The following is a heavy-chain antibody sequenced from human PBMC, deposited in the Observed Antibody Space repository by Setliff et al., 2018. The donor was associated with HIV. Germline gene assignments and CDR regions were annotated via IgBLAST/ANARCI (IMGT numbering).Heavy chain of an antibody. CDR2: IYYSGST. Sequence: SETLSLTCTVSGGSISSSNYYWGWLRQPPGKGLEWIGYIYYSGSTYYNPSLKSRVTISVDTSKNQFSLKLSSVTAADTAVYYCARDGRLRGYSYGFSAFDIWGQGTMVTVSS. V-gene: IGHV4-31*03. D-gene: IGHD5-18*01. CDR1: GGSISSSNYY. J-gene: IGHJ3*02. CDR3: ARDGRLRGYSYGFSAFDI.